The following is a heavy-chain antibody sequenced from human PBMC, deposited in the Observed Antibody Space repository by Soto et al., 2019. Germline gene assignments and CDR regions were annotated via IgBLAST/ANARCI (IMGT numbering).Heavy chain of an antibody. Sequence: HPGGSLRLSCPASGFTFSNYWTHCVRQAPGKVLVWASNSNAASNTATYADRVKGRFTISRDNAKNTLYLQRNSLRAVDTAVYYCVRVRPNSAFDPWGQGTLVTVSS. J-gene: IGHJ5*02. V-gene: IGHV3-74*01. CDR3: VRVRPNSAFDP. CDR1: GFTFSNYW. CDR2: SNAASNTA. D-gene: IGHD5-18*01.